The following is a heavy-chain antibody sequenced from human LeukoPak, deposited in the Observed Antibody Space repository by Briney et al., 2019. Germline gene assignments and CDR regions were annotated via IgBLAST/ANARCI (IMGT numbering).Heavy chain of an antibody. CDR1: GDSVSINSAA. V-gene: IGHV6-1*01. J-gene: IGHJ4*02. D-gene: IGHD6-19*01. Sequence: SQTLSLTCAISGDSVSINSAAWNWIRQSPSRGLEWLVRTYQRSKWYNDYAVSVKSRITINPDISKNQFSLQLNSVTPEDTAVYYCARSPSPYSSGWYFDYWGQGTLVTVSS. CDR3: ARSPSPYSSGWYFDY. CDR2: TYQRSKWYN.